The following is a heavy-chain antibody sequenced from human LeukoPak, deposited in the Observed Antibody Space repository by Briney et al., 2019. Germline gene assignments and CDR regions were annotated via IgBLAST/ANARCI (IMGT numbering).Heavy chain of an antibody. CDR1: GFTFSSYG. CDR2: IRYDGSNK. D-gene: IGHD4-23*01. J-gene: IGHJ3*01. Sequence: GGSLRLSCAASGFTFSSYGMHWVRQAPGKGLEWVAFIRYDGSNKYYADSVKGRFTISRDNSKNTLYLQMNSLRVEDTAVYFCARAATVVAAKAYAFDVWGPGTLVTVSS. CDR3: ARAATVVAAKAYAFDV. V-gene: IGHV3-30*02.